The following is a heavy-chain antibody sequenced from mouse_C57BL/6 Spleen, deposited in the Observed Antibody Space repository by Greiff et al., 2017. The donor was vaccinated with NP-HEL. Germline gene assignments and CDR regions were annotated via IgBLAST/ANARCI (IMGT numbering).Heavy chain of an antibody. Sequence: VQLQQSGAELVRPGASVTLSCKASGYTFTDYEMHWVKQTPVHGLEWIGAIDPETGGTAYHQKFKGKAILTADKSSSTAYMQLRSLTSEDSAVYYCTTTYYDYDAVDYWGQGTTLTVSS. CDR3: TTTYYDYDAVDY. CDR2: IDPETGGT. V-gene: IGHV1-15*01. CDR1: GYTFTDYE. D-gene: IGHD2-4*01. J-gene: IGHJ2*01.